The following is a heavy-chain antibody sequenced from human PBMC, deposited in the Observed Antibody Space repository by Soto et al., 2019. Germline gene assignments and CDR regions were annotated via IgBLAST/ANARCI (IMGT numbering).Heavy chain of an antibody. Sequence: SETLSLTCAVYGGSFSGYYWSWIRQPPGKGLEWIGETNDRGNTKYTPSVESRVTISLDTSNNQLSLKVTSVTAADTAVYYCAKAIVVVISPGFYFDYWGQGTLVTVSS. J-gene: IGHJ4*02. CDR3: AKAIVVVISPGFYFDY. CDR1: GGSFSGYY. V-gene: IGHV4-34*01. D-gene: IGHD3-22*01. CDR2: TNDRGNT.